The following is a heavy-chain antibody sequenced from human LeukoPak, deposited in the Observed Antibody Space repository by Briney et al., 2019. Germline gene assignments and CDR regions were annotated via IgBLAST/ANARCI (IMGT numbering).Heavy chain of an antibody. CDR3: ARLAVAGTKRAYDY. CDR1: RFSFSSYG. J-gene: IGHJ4*02. V-gene: IGHV3-30*12. D-gene: IGHD6-19*01. CDR2: IQYDGSNE. Sequence: PGGSLRLSCAASRFSFSSYGMHWVRQAPGKGLDWVAYIQYDGSNEQYADSVKGRFSISRDSSKNTLYLQMNSLRAEDTAVYYCARLAVAGTKRAYDYWGQGTLVTVSS.